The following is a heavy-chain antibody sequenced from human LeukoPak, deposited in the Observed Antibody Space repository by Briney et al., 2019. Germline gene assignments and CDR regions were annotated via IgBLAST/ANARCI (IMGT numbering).Heavy chain of an antibody. CDR1: GFTFSSYA. V-gene: IGHV3-23*01. J-gene: IGHJ4*02. D-gene: IGHD2-21*01. Sequence: GGSLRPSCAASGFTFSSYAMSWVRQAPGKGLEWVSAISGSGGSTYYADSVKGRFTISRDNSKNTLYLQVNSLRAEDTAVYYCAKGWVVIATIDWGQGTLVTVSS. CDR2: ISGSGGST. CDR3: AKGWVVIATID.